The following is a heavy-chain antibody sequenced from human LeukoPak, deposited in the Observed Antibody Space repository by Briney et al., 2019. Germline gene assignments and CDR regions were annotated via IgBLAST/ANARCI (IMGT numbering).Heavy chain of an antibody. J-gene: IGHJ4*02. V-gene: IGHV4-4*02. CDR3: ARDPRLSGCSGGSCYVDY. Sequence: YPSETLSLTCAVTGGYIGSRNWWSWVRQPPGKGLQWIGEMYESGSPKYNPSLQSRVTMSVDKSKNLFSLKLSSVTAADTAVYYCARDPRLSGCSGGSCYVDYWGQGTLVTVSS. CDR1: GGYIGSRNW. D-gene: IGHD2-15*01. CDR2: MYESGSP.